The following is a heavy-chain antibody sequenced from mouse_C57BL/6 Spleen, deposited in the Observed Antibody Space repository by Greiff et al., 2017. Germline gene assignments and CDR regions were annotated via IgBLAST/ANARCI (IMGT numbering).Heavy chain of an antibody. D-gene: IGHD2-4*01. CDR3: AKGLPFAY. CDR1: GYAFSSSW. V-gene: IGHV1-82*01. J-gene: IGHJ3*01. CDR2: IYPGDGDT. Sequence: VQLQQSGPELVKPGASVKISCKASGYAFSSSWMNWVKQRPGKGLEWIGRIYPGDGDTNYNGKFKGKATLTADNSSSTAYMQLSSLTSEDSAVYFCAKGLPFAYWGQGTLVTVSA.